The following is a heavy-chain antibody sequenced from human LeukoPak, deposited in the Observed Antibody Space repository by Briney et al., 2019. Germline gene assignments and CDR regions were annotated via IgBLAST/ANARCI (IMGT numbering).Heavy chain of an antibody. CDR2: IYYSGST. J-gene: IGHJ4*02. D-gene: IGHD6-19*01. V-gene: IGHV4-61*01. Sequence: SETLSLTRTVSGGSVSSGSYYWSWIRQPPGKGLEWIGYIYYSGSTNYNPSLKSRVTISIDTSKNQFSLKLSSVTAADTAVHYCARGSGYSSGWYVYWGQGTLVTVSS. CDR3: ARGSGYSSGWYVY. CDR1: GGSVSSGSYY.